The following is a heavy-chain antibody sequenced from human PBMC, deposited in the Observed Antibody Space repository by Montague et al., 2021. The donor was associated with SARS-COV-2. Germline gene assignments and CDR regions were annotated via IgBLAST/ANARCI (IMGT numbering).Heavy chain of an antibody. CDR2: IYYGGST. CDR3: ARGSGWMGNAFDI. CDR1: GGSISSYY. D-gene: IGHD6-19*01. V-gene: IGHV4-59*01. Sequence: SETLSLTCTVSGGSISSYYWIWIRQPPGKGLEWIGNIYYGGSTXXXPSXKGRVTISVDTSKNQFSLKLSSVTAADTAVYYCARGSGWMGNAFDIWGQGTMVTVSS. J-gene: IGHJ3*02.